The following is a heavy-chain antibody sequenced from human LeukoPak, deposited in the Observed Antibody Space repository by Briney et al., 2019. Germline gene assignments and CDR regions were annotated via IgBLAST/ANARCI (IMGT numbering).Heavy chain of an antibody. CDR1: GGSISSSRYY. CDR3: AGGPSSHPY. Sequence: SETLSLTCTVSGGSISSSRYYWGWIRQPPGKGLEWIGYVSHRGSTTYNPSLKSRVTISIDTSKNQFSLKLTSVTAADTAVYYCAGGPSSHPYWGQGALVTVSS. J-gene: IGHJ4*02. D-gene: IGHD2-2*01. CDR2: VSHRGST. V-gene: IGHV4-61*05.